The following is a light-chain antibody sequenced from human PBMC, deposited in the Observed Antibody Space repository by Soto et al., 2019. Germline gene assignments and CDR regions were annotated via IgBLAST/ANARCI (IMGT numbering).Light chain of an antibody. CDR1: SSDVGSYNL. CDR2: EGS. J-gene: IGLJ2*01. Sequence: QSVLTQPASVSGSPGQSITISCTGTSSDVGSYNLVSWYQQHPGKAPKLMIYEGSKRPSGVSNRFSGSKSGNTASLTISGLQAEEEADYYCCSYAGSSTVFGGGTKLTVL. V-gene: IGLV2-23*01. CDR3: CSYAGSSTV.